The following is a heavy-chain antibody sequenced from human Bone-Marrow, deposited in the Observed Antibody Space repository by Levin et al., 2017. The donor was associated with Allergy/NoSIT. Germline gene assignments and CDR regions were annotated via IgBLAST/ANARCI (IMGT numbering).Heavy chain of an antibody. J-gene: IGHJ3*02. V-gene: IGHV1-24*01. CDR3: VTELNAGNWNWLAFDI. Sequence: GASVKVSCKVSGDTLTHLSIHWVRQAPGQGPEWMGGFNPVEGETIYTQKFQGRVTMTEDPSTNIAYMELNSLRSDDTAVYYCVTELNAGNWNWLAFDIWGQGTLVTVS. CDR2: FNPVEGET. CDR1: GDTLTHLS. D-gene: IGHD1-7*01.